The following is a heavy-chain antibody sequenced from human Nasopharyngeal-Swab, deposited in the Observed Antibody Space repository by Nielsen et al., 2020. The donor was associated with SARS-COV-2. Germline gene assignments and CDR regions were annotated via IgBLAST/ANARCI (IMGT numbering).Heavy chain of an antibody. Sequence: VRQAPGKGLEWVAVIWYDGSNKYYADSVKGRFTISRDNSKNTLYLQMISLRTEDTAVYYCAREAGYCSGGSCYSVPFDYWGQGTLVTVSS. D-gene: IGHD2-15*01. CDR2: IWYDGSNK. CDR3: AREAGYCSGGSCYSVPFDY. J-gene: IGHJ4*02. V-gene: IGHV3-33*01.